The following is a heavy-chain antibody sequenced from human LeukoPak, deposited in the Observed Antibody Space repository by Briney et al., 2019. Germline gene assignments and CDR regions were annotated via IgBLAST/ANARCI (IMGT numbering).Heavy chain of an antibody. J-gene: IGHJ4*02. CDR3: AKVAPPRIAVAGVDY. V-gene: IGHV3-23*01. CDR1: GFTFNNYA. D-gene: IGHD6-19*01. Sequence: PGGSLRLSCAAPGFTFNNYAMNWVRQAPGKGLEWVSGISGSGGSTSYADSVKGRFTISRDNSKNTLYLQMNSLRAEDTAIYYCAKVAPPRIAVAGVDYWGQGTLVTVSS. CDR2: ISGSGGST.